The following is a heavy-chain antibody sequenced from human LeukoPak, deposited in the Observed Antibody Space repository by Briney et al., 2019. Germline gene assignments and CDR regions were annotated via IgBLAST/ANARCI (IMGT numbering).Heavy chain of an antibody. CDR3: ARDSGISGRTDY. V-gene: IGHV4-31*03. D-gene: IGHD3-10*01. CDR2: IYYSGTT. CDR1: GGSINSGGY. Sequence: PSETLSLTCTVSGGSINSGGYWSWIRQHPGKGLEWIGYIYYSGTTYFNPSLKGRVTMSVDTSKNQFSLKLSSVTAADTAVYYCARDSGISGRTDYWGQGTLVTVS. J-gene: IGHJ4*02.